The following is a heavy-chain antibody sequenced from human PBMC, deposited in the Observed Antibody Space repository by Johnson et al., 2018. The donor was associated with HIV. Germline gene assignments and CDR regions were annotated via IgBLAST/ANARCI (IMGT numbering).Heavy chain of an antibody. Sequence: MQLVESGGGLVKPGGSLRLSCAASGFTFSDYYMSWIRQAPGKGLEWVSYITGSGTVVYYADSVKGRFTISRDNAKNSLYLQMNSLRADDTAVYYCARSLRRLQRVFDAFDIWGQGTMVTVSS. CDR2: ITGSGTVV. CDR1: GFTFSDYY. CDR3: ARSLRRLQRVFDAFDI. D-gene: IGHD4-11*01. V-gene: IGHV3-11*04. J-gene: IGHJ3*02.